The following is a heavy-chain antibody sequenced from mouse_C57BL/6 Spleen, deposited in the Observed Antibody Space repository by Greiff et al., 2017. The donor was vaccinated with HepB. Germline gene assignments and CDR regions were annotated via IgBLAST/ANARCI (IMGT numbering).Heavy chain of an antibody. Sequence: VQLQQSGAELVKPGASVKISCKASGYAFSSYWMNWVKQRPGKGLEWIGQIYPGDGDTNYNGKFKGKATLTADKSSSTAYMQLSSLTSEDSAVYFCARCLNGEGFYFDYWGQGTTLTVSS. V-gene: IGHV1-80*01. CDR3: ARCLNGEGFYFDY. J-gene: IGHJ2*01. D-gene: IGHD3-3*01. CDR1: GYAFSSYW. CDR2: IYPGDGDT.